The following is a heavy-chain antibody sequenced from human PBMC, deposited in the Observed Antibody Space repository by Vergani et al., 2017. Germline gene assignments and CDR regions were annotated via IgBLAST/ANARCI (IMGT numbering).Heavy chain of an antibody. CDR1: GGSISSYYW. D-gene: IGHD1-26*01. Sequence: QESGPGLVKPSETLSLTCTVSGGSISSYYWSWIRQPPGKGLEWLAHIFSNDEKSYSTSLKSRLTISKDTSKSQVVLTMTNMDPVDTATYYCARSRGSYYDPDAFDIWGQGTMVTVSS. V-gene: IGHV2-26*01. CDR2: IFSNDEK. J-gene: IGHJ3*02. CDR3: ARSRGSYYDPDAFDI.